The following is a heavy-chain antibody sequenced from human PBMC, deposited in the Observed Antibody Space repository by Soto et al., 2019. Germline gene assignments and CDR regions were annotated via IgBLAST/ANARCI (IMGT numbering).Heavy chain of an antibody. CDR1: GGSISSGGYS. V-gene: IGHV4-30-2*01. J-gene: IGHJ4*02. Sequence: QLQLQESGSGLVRPSQTLSLTCAVSGGSISSGGYSWSWIRQPPGKGLEWIGYIYHSGSTYYNPSLKSRVTISVDRSKNQFSLKLSSVTAADAAVYYCARAGGLGAVAADYWGQGTLVTVSS. CDR3: ARAGGLGAVAADY. CDR2: IYHSGST. D-gene: IGHD6-19*01.